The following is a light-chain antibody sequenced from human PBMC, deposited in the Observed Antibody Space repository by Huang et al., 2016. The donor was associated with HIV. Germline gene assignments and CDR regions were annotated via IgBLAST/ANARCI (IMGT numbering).Light chain of an antibody. J-gene: IGKJ4*01. V-gene: IGKV3-11*01. CDR3: QQRSHWPLLT. Sequence: VLTHSPATLSFSPGERATLFASASLSVSSYLPCYQQKPGQTPRLLIYDASNRATGIPARFSGRGSGTDFTLTITSLEPEDFAVYYCQQRSHWPLLTFGGGTKVEIK. CDR2: DAS. CDR1: LSVSSY.